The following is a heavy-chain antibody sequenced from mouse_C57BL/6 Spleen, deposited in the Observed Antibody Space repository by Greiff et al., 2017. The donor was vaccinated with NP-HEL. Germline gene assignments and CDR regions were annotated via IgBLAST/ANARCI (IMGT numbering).Heavy chain of an antibody. V-gene: IGHV5-4*01. CDR3: ARDRGVRGAMDY. CDR1: GFTFSSYA. Sequence: DVQLVESGGGLVKPGGSLKLSCAASGFTFSSYAMSWVRQTPEKRLEWVATISDGGSYTYYPDNVKGRFTISRDNAKNNLYLQMSHLKSEDTAMYYCARDRGVRGAMDYWGQGTSVTVSS. CDR2: ISDGGSYT. J-gene: IGHJ4*01. D-gene: IGHD3-1*01.